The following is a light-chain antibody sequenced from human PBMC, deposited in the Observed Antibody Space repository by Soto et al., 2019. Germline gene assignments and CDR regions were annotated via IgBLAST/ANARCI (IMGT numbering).Light chain of an antibody. V-gene: IGLV1-44*01. CDR2: SDD. J-gene: IGLJ3*02. Sequence: QPVLTQPPSASGTPGQRVTISCSGSSSNIGSATVNWYQQLPGTAPKLLIYSDDQRPSGVPDRFSGSRSGSSASLAISGLQSGDEADYYCASWEDSLNGWVIGGGTKLTVL. CDR1: SSNIGSAT. CDR3: ASWEDSLNGWV.